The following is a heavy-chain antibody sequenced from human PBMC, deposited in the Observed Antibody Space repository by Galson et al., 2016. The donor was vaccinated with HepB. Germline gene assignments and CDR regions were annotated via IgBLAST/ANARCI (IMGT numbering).Heavy chain of an antibody. CDR3: AEVGHDGGGIAVHLEN. Sequence: SLRLSCAVSGIIFSRHPMSWVRQAPGKGLEWVADINESGSSRNYEDYAKGRFTITRDNLKNTLYLEMNSLRAEDTAAYYCAEVGHDGGGIAVHLENWGPGTLVTVSS. V-gene: IGHV3-23*01. CDR1: GIIFSRHP. J-gene: IGHJ4*02. CDR2: INESGSSR. D-gene: IGHD2-15*01.